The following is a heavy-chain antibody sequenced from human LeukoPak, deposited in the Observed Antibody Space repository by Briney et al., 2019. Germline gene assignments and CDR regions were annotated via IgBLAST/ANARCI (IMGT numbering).Heavy chain of an antibody. CDR2: INSDGSSS. Sequence: GGSLRLFRSAYGFNISSGWRNCVRPGPGMGKMWVFNINSDGSSSRYADLVKGRFTISRDNAKNTLYLQMNSLKAEDTAVYYCARGIIAAPGTDYWGQGTLVTVSS. V-gene: IGHV3-74*01. J-gene: IGHJ4*02. CDR3: ARGIIAAPGTDY. CDR1: GFNISSGW. D-gene: IGHD6-13*01.